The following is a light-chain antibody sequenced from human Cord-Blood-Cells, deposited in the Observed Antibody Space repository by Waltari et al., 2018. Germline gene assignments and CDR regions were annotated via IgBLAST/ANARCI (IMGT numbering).Light chain of an antibody. V-gene: IGLV1-47*01. Sequence: QSVLTQPPSASGTPGPRVTISHSGSSPNIGRNYVNWYQQLPGTAPKLHIYRNNQRPSGVPDGFSGSKSGTSASLAISGIRSEDEADYYCAAWDDSLSGRVFGGGTKLTVL. CDR1: SPNIGRNY. CDR2: RNN. CDR3: AAWDDSLSGRV. J-gene: IGLJ3*02.